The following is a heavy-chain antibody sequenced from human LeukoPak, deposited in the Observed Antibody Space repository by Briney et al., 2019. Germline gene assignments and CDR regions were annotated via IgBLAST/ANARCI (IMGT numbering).Heavy chain of an antibody. D-gene: IGHD6-6*01. Sequence: PSETLSLTCTVSGGSVSSGGFHWSWIRQPPGKGLEWIGYIYHIGTTDYNPSLKSRVTISVDRSKNQFSLKLNSVTAADTAVYYCARVGSSSDWFDPWGQGTLVTVSS. J-gene: IGHJ5*02. CDR1: GGSVSSGGFH. V-gene: IGHV4-30-2*01. CDR2: IYHIGTT. CDR3: ARVGSSSDWFDP.